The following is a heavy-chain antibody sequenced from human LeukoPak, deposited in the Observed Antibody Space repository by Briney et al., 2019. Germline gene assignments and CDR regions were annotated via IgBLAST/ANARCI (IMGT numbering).Heavy chain of an antibody. V-gene: IGHV4-59*08. J-gene: IGHJ5*02. CDR2: IYYTGST. CDR3: ARAYSSSWYFNWFDP. CDR1: GDSITSYY. Sequence: TSETLSLTCTVSGDSITSYYWSWVRQPPGKGLEWIGYIYYTGSTYYNPSLKSRVTISVDTSKNQFSLKLSSVTAADTAVYYCARAYSSSWYFNWFDPWGQGTLVTVSS. D-gene: IGHD6-13*01.